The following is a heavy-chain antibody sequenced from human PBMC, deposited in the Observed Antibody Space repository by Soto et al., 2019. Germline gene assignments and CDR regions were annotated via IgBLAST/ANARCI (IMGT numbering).Heavy chain of an antibody. Sequence: QVQLQESGPGLVKPSETLSLTCAVSGYCISSSNWWGWIRQPPGKGLEWIGYIYYSGTTYYNPSLKSRVTMSVDTSKNQFSLKLTSVTAVDTAVYYCARREIQGHIDYWGQGTLVTDSS. D-gene: IGHD1-26*01. J-gene: IGHJ4*02. CDR1: GYCISSSNW. V-gene: IGHV4-28*01. CDR3: ARREIQGHIDY. CDR2: IYYSGTT.